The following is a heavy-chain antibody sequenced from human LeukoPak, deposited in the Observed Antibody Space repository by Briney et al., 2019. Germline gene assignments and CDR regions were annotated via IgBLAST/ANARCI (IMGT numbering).Heavy chain of an antibody. Sequence: GGSLRLSCTASGFTFGDYVMSWFRQAPGRGLEWVGFIRSKAYGGSTEYAASVKGRFTISRDDSKSIAYLQMNSLKTEDTAVYYCTRTGIAVAHFDYWGQGTLVTVSS. D-gene: IGHD6-19*01. CDR1: GFTFGDYV. J-gene: IGHJ4*02. V-gene: IGHV3-49*03. CDR3: TRTGIAVAHFDY. CDR2: IRSKAYGGST.